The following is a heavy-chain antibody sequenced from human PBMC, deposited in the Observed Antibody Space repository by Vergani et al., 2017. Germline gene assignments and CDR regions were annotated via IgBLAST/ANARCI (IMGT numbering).Heavy chain of an antibody. CDR3: AKDIGVVPAATHFDY. CDR2: ISWNSGSI. J-gene: IGHJ4*02. V-gene: IGHV3-9*01. Sequence: EVQLVESGGGLVQPGRSLRLSCAASGFTFDDYAMHWVRQAPGKGLEWVSGISWNSGSIGYADSVKGRFTISRDNAKNSLYLQMNSLRAEDTALYYCAKDIGVVPAATHFDYWGQGTPVTVSS. D-gene: IGHD2-2*01. CDR1: GFTFDDYA.